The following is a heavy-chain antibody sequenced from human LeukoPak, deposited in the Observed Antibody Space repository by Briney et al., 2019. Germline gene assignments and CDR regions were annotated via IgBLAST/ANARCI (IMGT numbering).Heavy chain of an antibody. CDR2: IYPGDSDT. CDR1: GYSFSSYW. V-gene: IGHV5-51*01. Sequence: GESLKISCKGSGYSFSSYWIGWVRQMPGKGLEWMGIIYPGDSDTRYSPSFQGQVTISADKSISTAYLQWSSLKASDTAIYYCVRHTGSVWFHFDSWGQGALITVSS. J-gene: IGHJ4*02. D-gene: IGHD6-19*01. CDR3: VRHTGSVWFHFDS.